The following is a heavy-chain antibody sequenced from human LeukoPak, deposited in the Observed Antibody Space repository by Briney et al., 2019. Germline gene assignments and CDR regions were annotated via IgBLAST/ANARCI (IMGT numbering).Heavy chain of an antibody. Sequence: SETLSLTCTVSGGSISSYYWSWIRQPPGKGLEWIGYIYYSGSTNYNPSLKSRVTISVDTPKNQFSLKLSSVTAADTAVYYCARGSGWFGSFDPWGQGTLVTVSS. CDR3: ARGSGWFGSFDP. D-gene: IGHD3-10*01. CDR1: GGSISSYY. J-gene: IGHJ5*02. CDR2: IYYSGST. V-gene: IGHV4-59*01.